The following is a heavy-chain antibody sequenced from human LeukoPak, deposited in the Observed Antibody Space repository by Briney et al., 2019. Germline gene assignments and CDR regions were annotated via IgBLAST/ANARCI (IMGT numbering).Heavy chain of an antibody. J-gene: IGHJ4*02. CDR1: GGSISSSSYY. CDR2: IYYSGST. D-gene: IGHD3-10*01. V-gene: IGHV4-39*07. Sequence: SETLSLTCTVSGGSISSSSYYWGWIRQPPGKGLEWIGSIYYSGSTYYNPSLKSRVTISVDTSKNQFSLKLSSVTAADTAVYYCARPRLLYGSGPTLVWGPGTLVTVSS. CDR3: ARPRLLYGSGPTLV.